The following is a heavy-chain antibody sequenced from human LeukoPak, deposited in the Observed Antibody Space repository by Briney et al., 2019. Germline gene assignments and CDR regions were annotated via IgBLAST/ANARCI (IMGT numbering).Heavy chain of an antibody. Sequence: TSETLSLTSTVSGGSISPYYWSWIRQPPGKGLEWIGYIYYSGSTNYNPSLKSRVTISLDTSKNQFSLKLSSVTAADTAVYYCARSTWLLDKWGQGTLVTVSS. D-gene: IGHD3-22*01. J-gene: IGHJ4*02. CDR3: ARSTWLLDK. CDR2: IYYSGST. CDR1: GGSISPYY. V-gene: IGHV4-59*01.